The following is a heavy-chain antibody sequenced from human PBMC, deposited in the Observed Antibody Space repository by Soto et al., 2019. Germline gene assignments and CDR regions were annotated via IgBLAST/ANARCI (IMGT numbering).Heavy chain of an antibody. J-gene: IGHJ6*02. CDR2: CSYTGTT. V-gene: IGHV4-61*08. CDR3: GRHLFSDV. D-gene: IGHD2-21*01. Sequence: SETLSLTCTVSGGSISSGGYYCNWIRQPPGKGLEWIGYCSYTGTTNYSPSLKSRVTISADTSKNQFFLKLSSVTAADTAVYYCGRHLFSDVWGQGTTVTVSS. CDR1: GGSISSGGYY.